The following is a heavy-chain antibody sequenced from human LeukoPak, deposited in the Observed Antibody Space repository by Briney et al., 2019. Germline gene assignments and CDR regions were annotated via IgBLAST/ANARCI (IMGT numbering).Heavy chain of an antibody. D-gene: IGHD3-10*01. CDR3: ARTRLYGSGSLDY. V-gene: IGHV4-38-2*02. CDR2: IYHSGST. CDR1: NYSISSDYY. Sequence: SETLSLTCTVSNYSISSDYYWGWIRPPPGKGLEWIGSIYHSGSTYYNPSLKSRVTISVDTSKNQFSLKLSSVTAADTAVYYCARTRLYGSGSLDYWGQGTLVTVSS. J-gene: IGHJ4*02.